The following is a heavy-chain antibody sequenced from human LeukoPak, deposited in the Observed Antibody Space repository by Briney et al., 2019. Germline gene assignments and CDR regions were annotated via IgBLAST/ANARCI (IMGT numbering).Heavy chain of an antibody. CDR2: INYGGDI. D-gene: IGHD2-2*03. V-gene: IGHV4-39*01. CDR3: ARVDIGVVPSTTFDF. J-gene: IGHJ4*02. CDR1: GGSISSSNYY. Sequence: PSETLSLTCTVSGGSISSSNYYWGWIRQPPGKGLEWIGSINYGGDIYSNPSLKSRVTISVDTSKNQFSLKLSSVTAADTAVYYCARVDIGVVPSTTFDFWGQGTLVTVSS.